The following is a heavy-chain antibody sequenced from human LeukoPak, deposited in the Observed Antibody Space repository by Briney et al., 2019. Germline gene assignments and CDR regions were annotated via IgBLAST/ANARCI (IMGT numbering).Heavy chain of an antibody. V-gene: IGHV1-46*01. Sequence: ASVKVSCKASGYTFTSYYMHWVRQAPGQGLEWMGIINPSGGSTSYAQKFQGRVTVTRDTSTSTVHMELSGLRSEDTAVYYCARDQEAFDYRGQGTLVTVSS. CDR2: INPSGGST. CDR3: ARDQEAFDY. J-gene: IGHJ4*02. CDR1: GYTFTSYY.